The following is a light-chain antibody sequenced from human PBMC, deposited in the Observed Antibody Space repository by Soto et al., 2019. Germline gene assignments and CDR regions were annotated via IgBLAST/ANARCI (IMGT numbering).Light chain of an antibody. CDR2: SAS. Sequence: DIQMTQSPSSLSASVGDRGTITCRASQSIGTYLHWYQQKPGSAPELLIYSASSLQSGVPSRFSGSGSGTDFTLTISSLKPEDFATYYCQQSYSTPRTFGQGTTGDIK. CDR3: QQSYSTPRT. J-gene: IGKJ1*01. CDR1: QSIGTY. V-gene: IGKV1-39*01.